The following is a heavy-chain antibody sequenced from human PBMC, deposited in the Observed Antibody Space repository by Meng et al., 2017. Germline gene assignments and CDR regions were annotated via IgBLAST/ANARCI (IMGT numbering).Heavy chain of an antibody. CDR3: ARDLGIQLWFTSTIAADY. CDR2: INPSGGST. J-gene: IGHJ4*02. CDR1: GGTFSSYT. V-gene: IGHV1-46*01. D-gene: IGHD5-18*01. Sequence: SVKVSCKASGGTFSSYTISWVRQAPGQGLEWMGIINPSGGSTSYAQKFQGRVTMTRDTSTSTVYMELSSLRSEDTAVYYCARDLGIQLWFTSTIAADYWGQGTLVTVSS.